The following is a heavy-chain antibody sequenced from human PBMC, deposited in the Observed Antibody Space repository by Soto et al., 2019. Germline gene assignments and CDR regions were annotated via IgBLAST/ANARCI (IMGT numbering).Heavy chain of an antibody. D-gene: IGHD2-15*01. J-gene: IGHJ4*02. CDR1: GFTFSSYG. Sequence: PGGSLRLSCAASGFTFSSYGMHWVRQAPGKGLEWVAVIWYDGSNKYYADSVKGRFTISRDNSKNTLYLQMNSLRAEDTAVYYCARDMREWCSGGSCYSYYFDYWGQGTLVTVSS. V-gene: IGHV3-33*01. CDR2: IWYDGSNK. CDR3: ARDMREWCSGGSCYSYYFDY.